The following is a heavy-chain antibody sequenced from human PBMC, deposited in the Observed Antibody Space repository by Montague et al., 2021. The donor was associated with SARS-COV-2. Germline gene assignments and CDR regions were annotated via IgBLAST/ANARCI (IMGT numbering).Heavy chain of an antibody. Sequence: SETLSLTCAVHGGSFSGYHWNWIRQPPGKGLEWIGEINHGGITNYNPSLKSRLTISADTSKNQFSLKLTSVAAADTAVYYCARLRDGVVPSPILGVGPYYSYYFMDVWGKGTTVTASS. V-gene: IGHV4-34*01. CDR3: ARLRDGVVPSPILGVGPYYSYYFMDV. D-gene: IGHD3-10*01. CDR1: GGSFSGYH. J-gene: IGHJ6*03. CDR2: INHGGIT.